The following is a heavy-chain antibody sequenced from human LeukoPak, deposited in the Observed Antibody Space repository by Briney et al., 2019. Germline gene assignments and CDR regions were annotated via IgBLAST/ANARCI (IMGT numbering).Heavy chain of an antibody. CDR1: GFTFSSYG. Sequence: GRSLRLSCAASGFTFSSYGMHWVRQAPGKGLEWVSGISSSGGSTYYTDSVKGRLTISRDNSKNTLSLQLNSLTVEDTAVYYCAKYDVSYDAFDIWGQGTMVTVSS. J-gene: IGHJ3*02. D-gene: IGHD3-16*01. V-gene: IGHV3-23*01. CDR2: ISSSGGST. CDR3: AKYDVSYDAFDI.